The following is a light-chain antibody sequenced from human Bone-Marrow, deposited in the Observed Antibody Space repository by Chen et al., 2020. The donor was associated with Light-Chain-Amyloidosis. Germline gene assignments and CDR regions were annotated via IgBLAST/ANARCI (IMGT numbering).Light chain of an antibody. Sequence: SYELTHPPSVSVSPGQTARITCSGDDLPMKYAYWYQQKPGQAPVLVIHRDTERPSGISERFSGSSSGTTATLTISGVQAEDEADYHCQSADSSGTYEVIFGGGTKLTV. V-gene: IGLV3-25*03. CDR2: RDT. CDR1: DLPMKY. J-gene: IGLJ2*01. CDR3: QSADSSGTYEVI.